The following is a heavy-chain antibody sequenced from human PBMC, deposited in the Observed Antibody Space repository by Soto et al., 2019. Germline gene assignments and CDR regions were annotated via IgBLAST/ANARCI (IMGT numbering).Heavy chain of an antibody. Sequence: QVQLVQSGAEVKKPGSSVKVSCKASGGTFSSYAISWVRQAPGQGLEWMGGIIPIFGTANYAQKFQGRVTITADESTSTAYMELSSLRSEDMAVYYCARESCISTSCYGYYYGMDVWGQGTTVTVSS. CDR1: GGTFSSYA. CDR3: ARESCISTSCYGYYYGMDV. V-gene: IGHV1-69*12. D-gene: IGHD2-2*01. J-gene: IGHJ6*02. CDR2: IIPIFGTA.